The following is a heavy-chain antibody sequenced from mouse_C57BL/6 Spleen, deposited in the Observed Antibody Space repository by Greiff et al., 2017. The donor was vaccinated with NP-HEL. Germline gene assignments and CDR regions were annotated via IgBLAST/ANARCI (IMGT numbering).Heavy chain of an antibody. CDR3: ARLTGEFAY. CDR1: GYTFTSYW. Sequence: QVQLKQPGAELVKPGASVKLSCKASGYTFTSYWMHWVKQRPGQGLEWIGMIHPNSGSTNYNEKFKSKATLTVDKSSSTAYMQLSSLTSEDSAVYYCARLTGEFAYWGQGTLVTVSA. J-gene: IGHJ3*01. D-gene: IGHD4-1*01. CDR2: IHPNSGST. V-gene: IGHV1-64*01.